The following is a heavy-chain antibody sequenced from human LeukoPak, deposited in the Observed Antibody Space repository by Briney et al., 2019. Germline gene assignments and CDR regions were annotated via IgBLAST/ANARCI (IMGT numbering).Heavy chain of an antibody. CDR2: IYSGGST. Sequence: PGGSLRLSCAASEFSVGSNYMTWVRQAPGKGLEWVSLIYSGGSTYYADSVKGRFTISRDNSKNTLYLQMDSLRVEDTAVYYCARVVTAITSIYYYYYMDVWGKGTTVTISS. D-gene: IGHD2-21*02. J-gene: IGHJ6*03. V-gene: IGHV3-66*01. CDR3: ARVVTAITSIYYYYYMDV. CDR1: EFSVGSNY.